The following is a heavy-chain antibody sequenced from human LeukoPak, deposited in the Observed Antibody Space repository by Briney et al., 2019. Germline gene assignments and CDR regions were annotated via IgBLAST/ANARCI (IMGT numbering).Heavy chain of an antibody. J-gene: IGHJ4*02. Sequence: PAETLSLTCTVSGGSISSSSYYWGRIPQPPGKGLEWIRSIYYSGSAYHSPSLQSRVTISVDTSKNQFSLKLSSVTAADTAVYYCAGSGGYYDSSGYYTTQADYWGQGTLVTVSS. CDR3: AGSGGYYDSSGYYTTQADY. D-gene: IGHD3-22*01. V-gene: IGHV4-39*01. CDR1: GGSISSSSYY. CDR2: IYYSGSA.